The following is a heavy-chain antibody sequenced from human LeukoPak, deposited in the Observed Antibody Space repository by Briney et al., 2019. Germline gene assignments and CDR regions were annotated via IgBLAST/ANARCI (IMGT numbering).Heavy chain of an antibody. J-gene: IGHJ4*02. CDR1: GGSISSGNW. CDR3: GRNGAYCIDY. D-gene: IGHD2-8*01. V-gene: IGHV4-4*02. CDR2: IYRDGNT. Sequence: PSETLSLTCVVSGGSISSGNWWSWVRQSPEKGLEWIGEIYRDGNTNCNPSLKSRATISVDTSNNQFSLKLTSVTAADTAMYYCGRNGAYCIDYWGQGTLVTVSS.